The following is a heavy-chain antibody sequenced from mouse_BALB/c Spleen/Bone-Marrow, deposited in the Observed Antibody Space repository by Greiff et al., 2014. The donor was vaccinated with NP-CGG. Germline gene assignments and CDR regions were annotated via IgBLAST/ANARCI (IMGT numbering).Heavy chain of an antibody. Sequence: VQLKESGAELVRPGALVKLSCKASGFNIKDYYMHWVKQRPEQGLEWIGWIDPENGNTIYDPKFQSKASITADTSSNTAYLQLSSLTSEDTAVYYCARGREAMDYWGQGTSVTVSS. CDR1: GFNIKDYY. V-gene: IGHV14-1*02. CDR2: IDPENGNT. CDR3: ARGREAMDY. J-gene: IGHJ4*01.